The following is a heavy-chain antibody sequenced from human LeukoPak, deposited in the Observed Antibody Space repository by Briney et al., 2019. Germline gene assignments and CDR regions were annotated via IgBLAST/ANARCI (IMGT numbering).Heavy chain of an antibody. J-gene: IGHJ4*02. CDR2: IKSKTDGGTT. Sequence: GGSLRLSCAASGFTFSNAWMNWVRQAPGKGLEWVGCIKSKTDGGTTDYSAPVKGRFTISRDDSKNTVYLQMNSLKIEDTAVYYCTTRSSPWGQGTLVTISS. CDR1: GFTFSNAW. V-gene: IGHV3-15*01. CDR3: TTRSSP.